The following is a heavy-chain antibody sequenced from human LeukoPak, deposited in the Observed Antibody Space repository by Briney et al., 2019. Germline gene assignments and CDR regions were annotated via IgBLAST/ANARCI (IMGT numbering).Heavy chain of an antibody. CDR1: GFTFSSYA. D-gene: IGHD3-22*01. CDR3: AKDPWYYYDSSGYYRDYYYGMDV. V-gene: IGHV3-23*01. J-gene: IGHJ6*02. Sequence: RGSLRLSCAASGFTFSSYAMSWVRQAPGEGLEWVSPISGSGGGTYYADSVKGRFTISRDNSKNTLYLQMTSLRAEDTAVYYCAKDPWYYYDSSGYYRDYYYGMDVWGQGTTVTVSS. CDR2: ISGSGGGT.